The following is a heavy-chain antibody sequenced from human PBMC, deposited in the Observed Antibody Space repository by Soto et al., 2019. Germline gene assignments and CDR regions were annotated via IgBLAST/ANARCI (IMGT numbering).Heavy chain of an antibody. D-gene: IGHD3-10*01. CDR2: IDPSDSQT. CDR3: ARQGFGESYYYYGMDV. Sequence: GESLKISCKGSGYSFAGYWITWVRQKPGKGLEWMGRIDPSDSQTYYSPSFRGHVTISATKSITTVFLQWSSLRASDTAMYYCARQGFGESYYYYGMDVWGQGTTVTVSS. J-gene: IGHJ6*02. CDR1: GYSFAGYW. V-gene: IGHV5-10-1*01.